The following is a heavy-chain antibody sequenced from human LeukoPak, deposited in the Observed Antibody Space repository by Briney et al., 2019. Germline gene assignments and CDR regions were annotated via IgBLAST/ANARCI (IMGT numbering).Heavy chain of an antibody. CDR1: GGSFSGYY. V-gene: IGHV4-34*01. D-gene: IGHD3-3*01. CDR2: INHSGST. J-gene: IGHJ4*02. Sequence: SETLSLTCAVYGGSFSGYYWSWIRQPPGKGLEWIGEINHSGSTNYNPSLKSRVTITVDTSKNQFSLKLSSVTAADTAVYYCARGSVDYDFWSGYYTRWGQGTLVTVSS. CDR3: ARGSVDYDFWSGYYTR.